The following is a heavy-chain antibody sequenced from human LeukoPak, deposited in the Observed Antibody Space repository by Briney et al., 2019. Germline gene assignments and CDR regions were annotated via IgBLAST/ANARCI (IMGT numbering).Heavy chain of an antibody. J-gene: IGHJ4*02. V-gene: IGHV4-34*01. Sequence: SETLSLTCAVYGGSFSGYYWSWIRQPPGKGLEWIGEINHSGSTNYNPSLKSRVTISVDTSKNQFSLKLSSVTAADTAVYYCARDGYSGSGSYSHHFDYWGQGTLVTVSS. D-gene: IGHD3-10*01. CDR1: GGSFSGYY. CDR3: ARDGYSGSGSYSHHFDY. CDR2: INHSGST.